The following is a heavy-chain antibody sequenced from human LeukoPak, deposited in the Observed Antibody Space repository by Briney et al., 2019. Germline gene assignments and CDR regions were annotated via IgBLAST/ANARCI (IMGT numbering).Heavy chain of an antibody. V-gene: IGHV4-4*07. CDR3: ASSLLERGSGSYLWYYYYMDV. D-gene: IGHD3-10*01. Sequence: PSETLSLTCTVSGGSISSYYWSWIWQPAGKGLEWIGRIYTSGSTNYNPSLKSRVTMSVDTSKNQFSLKLSSVTAADTAVYYCASSLLERGSGSYLWYYYYMDVWGKGTTVTVSS. CDR2: IYTSGST. CDR1: GGSISSYY. J-gene: IGHJ6*03.